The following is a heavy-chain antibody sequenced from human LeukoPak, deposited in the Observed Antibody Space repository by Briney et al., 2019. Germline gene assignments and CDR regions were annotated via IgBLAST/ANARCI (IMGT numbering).Heavy chain of an antibody. CDR2: MRNDGSQI. J-gene: IGHJ4*02. CDR1: GFTFSSYA. D-gene: IGHD4-23*01. V-gene: IGHV3-30*02. Sequence: GGSLRLSCAASGFTFSSYAMSWVRQAPGKGLEWVTSMRNDGSQIYYADSVKGRFTTSRDNSKNTLYLQMDSLRAEDTAVYYCARWARVDYWGQGTLVTVSS. CDR3: ARWARVDY.